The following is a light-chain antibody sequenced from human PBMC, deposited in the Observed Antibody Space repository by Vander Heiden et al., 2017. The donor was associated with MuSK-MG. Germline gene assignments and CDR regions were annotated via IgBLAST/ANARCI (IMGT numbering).Light chain of an antibody. J-gene: IGKJ1*01. CDR3: QHLAA. Sequence: IVLTQSPGTLSLSPGERATLSCRASQSVSSSYLAWYQQKPGQAPRLLIYGASSRATGIADRFSGSGSGTDFTLTISRLEPEDFAVYYCQHLAAFGQGTKVEIK. CDR1: QSVSSSY. V-gene: IGKV3-20*01. CDR2: GAS.